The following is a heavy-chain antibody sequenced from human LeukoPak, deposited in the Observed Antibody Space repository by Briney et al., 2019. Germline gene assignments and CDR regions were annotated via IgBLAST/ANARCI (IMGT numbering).Heavy chain of an antibody. CDR1: GFTFSSYA. D-gene: IGHD6-19*01. CDR3: ARGPQWLVQGDFDY. J-gene: IGHJ4*02. V-gene: IGHV3-30-3*01. CDR2: ISYDGSNK. Sequence: PGRSLRLSCAASGFTFSSYAMHWVRQAPGKGLEWVAVISYDGSNKYYADSVKGRFTISRDNSKNTLYLQMNSLRAEDTAVYYCARGPQWLVQGDFDYWGQGTLVTVSS.